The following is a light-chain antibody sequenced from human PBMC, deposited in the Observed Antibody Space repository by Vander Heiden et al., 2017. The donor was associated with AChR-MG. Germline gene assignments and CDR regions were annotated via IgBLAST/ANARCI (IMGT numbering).Light chain of an antibody. CDR1: SSDVGGYNY. Sequence: QSALTQPTSVSGFPGQSITISCTGTSSDVGGYNYVSWYQHHPGKATKLVIYGVSERPSGVSNRFSGSKSGNTASLTISGLQAEDEADYYCSSYTTSRTLVFGGGTRLTVL. J-gene: IGLJ3*02. CDR3: SSYTTSRTLV. V-gene: IGLV2-14*03. CDR2: GVS.